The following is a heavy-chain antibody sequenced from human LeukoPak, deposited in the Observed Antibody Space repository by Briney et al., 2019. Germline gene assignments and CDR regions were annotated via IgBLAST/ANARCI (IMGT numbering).Heavy chain of an antibody. Sequence: GGSLRLSCAASGFTFSSYAMHWVRQAPGKGLEWVANIKQNGSEETYIDSVKGRFIISRDNAKSSLSLQMNSLRGEDTAVYYCADPGMGYWGQGALVTVSS. V-gene: IGHV3-7*01. CDR3: ADPGMGY. J-gene: IGHJ4*02. D-gene: IGHD1-14*01. CDR2: IKQNGSEE. CDR1: GFTFSSYA.